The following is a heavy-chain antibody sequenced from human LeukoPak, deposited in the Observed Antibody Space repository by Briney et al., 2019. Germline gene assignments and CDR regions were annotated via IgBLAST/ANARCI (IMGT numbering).Heavy chain of an antibody. D-gene: IGHD2-8*01. CDR2: ISGYNGDT. CDR1: GYTFTSYG. CDR3: ARDLEYCTNGVCHFDY. V-gene: IGHV1-18*01. Sequence: GASVKVSCKASGYTFTSYGISWVRQAPGQGLEWMGWISGYNGDTNYAQNLQGRVTMTTDTSTSTAYMELRGLRSDDTAVYYCARDLEYCTNGVCHFDYWGQGTLVTVSS. J-gene: IGHJ4*02.